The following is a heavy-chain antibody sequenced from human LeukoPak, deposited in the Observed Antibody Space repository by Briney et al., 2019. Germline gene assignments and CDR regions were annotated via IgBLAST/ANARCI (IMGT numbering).Heavy chain of an antibody. V-gene: IGHV3-23*01. Sequence: GGSLRLSCAASGFTFSSYAMSWVRQAPGKGLEWVSAISGSGGSTYYADSGKGRFTISRDNSKNTLYLQMNSLRAEDTAVYYCAKDPESAAAVYYFDYWGQGTLVTVSS. CDR3: AKDPESAAAVYYFDY. CDR2: ISGSGGST. CDR1: GFTFSSYA. J-gene: IGHJ4*02. D-gene: IGHD6-13*01.